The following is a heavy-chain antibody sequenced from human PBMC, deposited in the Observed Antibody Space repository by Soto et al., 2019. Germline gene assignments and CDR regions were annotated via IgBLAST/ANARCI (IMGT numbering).Heavy chain of an antibody. D-gene: IGHD6-19*01. CDR1: GYTLTELS. Sequence: ASVKVSCKVSGYTLTELSMHWVRQAPGKGLEWMGGFDPEDGETIYAQKFQGRVTMTEDTSTDTAYMELSSLRSEDTAVYYCATVPVLRSSGWNYFDYWGQGTLVTVSS. CDR2: FDPEDGET. V-gene: IGHV1-24*01. CDR3: ATVPVLRSSGWNYFDY. J-gene: IGHJ4*02.